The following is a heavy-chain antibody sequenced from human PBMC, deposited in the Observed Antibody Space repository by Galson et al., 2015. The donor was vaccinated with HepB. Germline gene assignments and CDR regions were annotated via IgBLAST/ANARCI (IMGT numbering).Heavy chain of an antibody. V-gene: IGHV5-51*01. CDR1: GYSFTSYW. D-gene: IGHD3-3*01. Sequence: QSGAEVKKPGESLRISCNGSGYSFTSYWISWVRQMPGKGLEWMGIIYPGDSDTRYSPSFQGQVTISADKSISTAYLQWSSLKASDTAMYYCARRSGNYDFWSGYPKYYFDYWGQGTLVTVSS. CDR2: IYPGDSDT. CDR3: ARRSGNYDFWSGYPKYYFDY. J-gene: IGHJ4*02.